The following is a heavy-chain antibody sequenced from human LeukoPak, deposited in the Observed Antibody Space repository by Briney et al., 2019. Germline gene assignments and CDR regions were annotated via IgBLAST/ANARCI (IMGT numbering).Heavy chain of an antibody. V-gene: IGHV4-59*12. CDR3: ARGGIAVAGTRFRYFQH. CDR2: VYYSGST. Sequence: PSETLSLTCTVSGGSISSYYWSWIRQPPGKGLEWIGYVYYSGSTNYNPSLKSRITISVDTSKNQFSLKLSSVTAADTAVYYCARGGIAVAGTRFRYFQHWGQGTLVTVSS. D-gene: IGHD6-19*01. J-gene: IGHJ1*01. CDR1: GGSISSYY.